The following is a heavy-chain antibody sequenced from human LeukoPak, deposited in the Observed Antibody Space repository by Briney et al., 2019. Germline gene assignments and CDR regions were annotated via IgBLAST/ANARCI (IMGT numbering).Heavy chain of an antibody. CDR1: GYTFTIYS. Sequence: ASVSLSYRSSGYTFTIYSMKCVRRAPGQGREGGGWINTNTGNPTYAQGFTGRFVFSLDTSVSTAYLQISSLKAEDTAVYYCAVIAAAGTVIFDYWGQGTLVTVSS. V-gene: IGHV7-4-1*02. CDR2: INTNTGNP. D-gene: IGHD6-13*01. J-gene: IGHJ4*02. CDR3: AVIAAAGTVIFDY.